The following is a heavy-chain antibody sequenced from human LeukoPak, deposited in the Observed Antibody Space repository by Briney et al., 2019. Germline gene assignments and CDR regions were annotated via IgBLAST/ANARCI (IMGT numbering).Heavy chain of an antibody. J-gene: IGHJ4*02. CDR1: GGSISSYY. V-gene: IGHV4-59*01. D-gene: IGHD6-13*01. Sequence: PSETLSLTCTVSGGSISSYYWSWIRQPPGKGLEWIGYIYYSGSTNYNPSLKSRVTISVDTSKNQFSLKLSSVTAADTAVYYCAREYHDSSSWYDYFDYWGQGTLVTVSS. CDR2: IYYSGST. CDR3: AREYHDSSSWYDYFDY.